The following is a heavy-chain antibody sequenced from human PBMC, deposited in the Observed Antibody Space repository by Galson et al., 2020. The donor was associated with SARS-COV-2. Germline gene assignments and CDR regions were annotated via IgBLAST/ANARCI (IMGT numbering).Heavy chain of an antibody. CDR1: GGSISSSTYY. V-gene: IGHV4-39*07. D-gene: IGHD3-22*01. Sequence: TLSLTCTVSGGSISSSTYYWGRIRQPPGKEQEWFGSIYHSGSTYYNPSLKSRVTISVNTSKNQCSLKLSSVTAADTAVYYCARAPRLPSMIVVVITRGWFDPWVQGTLVTVSS. CDR3: ARAPRLPSMIVVVITRGWFDP. J-gene: IGHJ5*02. CDR2: IYHSGST.